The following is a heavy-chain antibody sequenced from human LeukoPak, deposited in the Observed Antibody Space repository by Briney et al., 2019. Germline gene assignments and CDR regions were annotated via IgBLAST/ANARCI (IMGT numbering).Heavy chain of an antibody. CDR3: ARGGWNYITG. D-gene: IGHD1-7*01. Sequence: PGGSLRLSCAASGFTFSSYAMHWVRQAPGKGLEWVAVISYDGSNKYYADSVKGRFTISRDNSKNTLYLQMNSLRAEDTAVYYCARGGWNYITGWGQGTLVTVSS. J-gene: IGHJ4*02. CDR1: GFTFSSYA. CDR2: ISYDGSNK. V-gene: IGHV3-30*04.